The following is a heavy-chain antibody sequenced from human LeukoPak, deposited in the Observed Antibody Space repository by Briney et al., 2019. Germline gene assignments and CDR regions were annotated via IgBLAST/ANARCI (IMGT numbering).Heavy chain of an antibody. J-gene: IGHJ4*02. CDR3: ARDSGYYDSSGYCDY. V-gene: IGHV1-2*02. D-gene: IGHD3-22*01. CDR2: INPNSGGT. Sequence: ASVTVSFKASGYTFTGYYMHWVRQAPGRGLEGMGWINPNSGGTNYAQKFQGRVTMTRDTSISTAYMELSRLRSDDTAVYYCARDSGYYDSSGYCDYWGQGTLVTVSS. CDR1: GYTFTGYY.